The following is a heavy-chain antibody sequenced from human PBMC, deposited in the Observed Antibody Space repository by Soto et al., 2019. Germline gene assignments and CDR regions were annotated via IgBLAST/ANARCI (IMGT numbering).Heavy chain of an antibody. CDR1: GGTFSSYA. J-gene: IGHJ3*02. CDR2: IIPIFGTA. D-gene: IGHD2-2*01. V-gene: IGHV1-69*06. CDR3: ARAYCSSTSCYYAFDI. Sequence: QVQLVQSGAEVKKPGSSVKVSCKASGGTFSSYAISWVRQAPGQGLEWMGGIIPIFGTANYTQKFQGRVTITADKSTSTAYMELSSLRSEDTAVYYCARAYCSSTSCYYAFDIWGQGTMVTVSS.